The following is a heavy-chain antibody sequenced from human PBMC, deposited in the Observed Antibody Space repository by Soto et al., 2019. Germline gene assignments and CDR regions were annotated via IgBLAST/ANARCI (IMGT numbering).Heavy chain of an antibody. J-gene: IGHJ5*02. Sequence: QVQLQESGPGLVKPSQTLSLTCTVSGGSISSGGYYWSWIRQHPGKGLEWIGYIYYSGSTYYNPSLKSRVTISVDTSKNQFSLKLSSVTAADTAVYYCARDRGAYGGHNWFDPWGQGTLVTVSS. CDR2: IYYSGST. CDR1: GGSISSGGYY. CDR3: ARDRGAYGGHNWFDP. V-gene: IGHV4-31*03. D-gene: IGHD4-17*01.